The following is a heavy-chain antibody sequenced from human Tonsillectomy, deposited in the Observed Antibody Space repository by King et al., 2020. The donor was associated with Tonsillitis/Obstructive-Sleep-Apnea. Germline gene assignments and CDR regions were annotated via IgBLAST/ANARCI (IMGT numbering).Heavy chain of an antibody. CDR3: ARGPMTTVTTFYYYYYMDV. CDR2: INHCGST. V-gene: IGHV4-34*01. CDR1: CGSFSGYY. D-gene: IGHD4-11*01. Sequence: VQLQQWGAGLLNPSETLSLTCAVYCGSFSGYYWSWIRQPPGKGLEWIGEINHCGSTNYNPSLKSGVTISVDTSKNQFSLKLSSVTAADTAVYYCARGPMTTVTTFYYYYYMDVWGKGTTVTVSS. J-gene: IGHJ6*03.